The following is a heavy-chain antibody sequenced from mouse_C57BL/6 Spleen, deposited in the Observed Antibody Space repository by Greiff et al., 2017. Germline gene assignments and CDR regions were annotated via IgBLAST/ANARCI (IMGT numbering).Heavy chain of an antibody. CDR1: GFTFSSYT. D-gene: IGHD3-2*02. CDR2: ISGGGGNT. V-gene: IGHV5-9*01. CDR3: ARLDSSGYVWCAY. J-gene: IGHJ3*01. Sequence: EVHLVESGGGLVKPGGSLKLSCAASGFTFSSYTMSWVRQTPEKRLEWVATISGGGGNTYYPDSVKGRFTISRDNAKNTLYLQMSSLRSEDTALYYCARLDSSGYVWCAYWGQGTLVTVSA.